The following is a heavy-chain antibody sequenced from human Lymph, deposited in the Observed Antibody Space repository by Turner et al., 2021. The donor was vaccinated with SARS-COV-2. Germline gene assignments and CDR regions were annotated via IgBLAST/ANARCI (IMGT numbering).Heavy chain of an antibody. CDR2: INPNRGGT. V-gene: IGHV1-2*02. Sequence: QVQLVQSGAEVKKPGASVKVSCKASGYTFTGYYIHWVRPAPGQGLEWMGWINPNRGGTNYAQRFQGRVTMTRDTSLSTAYMQLSRLRSDDTAVYYCARSRDLQSMVRGVDPFDYWGQGTLVTVSS. D-gene: IGHD3-10*01. CDR3: ARSRDLQSMVRGVDPFDY. CDR1: GYTFTGYY. J-gene: IGHJ4*02.